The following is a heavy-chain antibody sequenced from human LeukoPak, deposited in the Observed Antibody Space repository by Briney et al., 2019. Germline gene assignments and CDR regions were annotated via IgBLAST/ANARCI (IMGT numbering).Heavy chain of an antibody. CDR1: GYSISSGYY. D-gene: IGHD3-3*01. J-gene: IGHJ6*03. Sequence: SETLSLTCAVSGYSISSGYYWGWIRQPPGKGLEWIGYIYYSGSTNYNPSLKSRVTISVDTSKNQFSLKLSSVTAADTAVYYCARGGVYYDFWSGYYTTGLYYMDVWGKGTTVTVSS. CDR2: IYYSGST. CDR3: ARGGVYYDFWSGYYTTGLYYMDV. V-gene: IGHV4-61*01.